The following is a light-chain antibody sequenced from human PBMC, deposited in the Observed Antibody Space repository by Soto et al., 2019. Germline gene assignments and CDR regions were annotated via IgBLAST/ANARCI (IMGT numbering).Light chain of an antibody. CDR2: AVS. J-gene: IGKJ1*01. Sequence: IVMTQTPLSLSVTPGQPASISCKSSQSLLQSDGNTYLYWYLQKPGQPPQLLIYAVSNRFSGVADRLSVSGSGRYFTLNISRVEAEDVGVYYCMQSIQLHRTLGQGTKVDIK. CDR1: QSLLQSDGNTY. CDR3: MQSIQLHRT. V-gene: IGKV2D-29*01.